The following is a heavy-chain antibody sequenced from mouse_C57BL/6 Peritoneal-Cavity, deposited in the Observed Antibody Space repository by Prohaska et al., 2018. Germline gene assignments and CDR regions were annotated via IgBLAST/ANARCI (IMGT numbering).Heavy chain of an antibody. CDR3: ARPPNDDERRDYYAVDY. V-gene: IGHV1-18*01. CDR2: TIPNYGGT. D-gene: IGHD1-1*02. J-gene: IGHJ2*01. Sequence: HGKRLAWIGDTIPNYGGTIYNQKFKGKATLTVDKSSSTAYMELRSLTSEDTAVYYCARPPNDDERRDYYAVDYGGQGTTLTVSS.